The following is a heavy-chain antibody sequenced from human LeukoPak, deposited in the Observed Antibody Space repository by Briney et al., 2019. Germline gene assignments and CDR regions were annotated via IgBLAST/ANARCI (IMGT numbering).Heavy chain of an antibody. CDR3: ARGLIVGATQYYYGMDV. Sequence: ASVKVSCKASGYTFTSYGISWVRQAPGQGLEWMGWMNPNSGNTGYAQKFQGRVTMTRNTSISTAYMELSSLRSEDTAVYYCARGLIVGATQYYYGMDVWGQGTTVTVSS. J-gene: IGHJ6*02. V-gene: IGHV1-8*02. CDR2: MNPNSGNT. D-gene: IGHD1-26*01. CDR1: GYTFTSYG.